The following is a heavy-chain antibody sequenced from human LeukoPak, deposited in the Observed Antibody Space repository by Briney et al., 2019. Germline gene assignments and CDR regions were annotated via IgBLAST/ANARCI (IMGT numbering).Heavy chain of an antibody. CDR1: GFTFSSYA. D-gene: IGHD3-10*01. CDR3: ARAGQEWFGELGFDS. CDR2: ISYDGSNK. Sequence: PGRSLRLSCAASGFTFSSYAMHWVRQAPGKGLEWVAVISYDGSNKYYADSVKGRFTISRGNAKNSLYLQMNSLRAEDTAMYYCARAGQEWFGELGFDSRGQGTLVTVSS. V-gene: IGHV3-30*04. J-gene: IGHJ4*02.